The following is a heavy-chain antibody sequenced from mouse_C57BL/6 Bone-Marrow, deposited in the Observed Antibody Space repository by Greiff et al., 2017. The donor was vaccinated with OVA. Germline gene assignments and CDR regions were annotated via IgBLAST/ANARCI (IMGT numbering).Heavy chain of an antibody. Sequence: QVQLQQPGAELVKPGASVKLSCKASGYTFTSYWMQWVKQRPGQGLEWIGEIDPSDSYTNYNQKFKGKATLTVDTSSSTAYMQLSSLTSEDSAVYYCASGGGDAMDYWGQGTSVTVSS. J-gene: IGHJ4*01. V-gene: IGHV1-50*01. D-gene: IGHD3-1*01. CDR3: ASGGGDAMDY. CDR2: IDPSDSYT. CDR1: GYTFTSYW.